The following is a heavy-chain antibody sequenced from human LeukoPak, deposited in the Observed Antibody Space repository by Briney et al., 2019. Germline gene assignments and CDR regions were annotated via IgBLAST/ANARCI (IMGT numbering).Heavy chain of an antibody. D-gene: IGHD6-19*01. CDR3: ARGRLDAFDI. CDR2: IYSGGNT. J-gene: IGHJ3*02. Sequence: PGGSLRLSCAASGCTVSSNYMSWVRQAPGKGLEWVSVIYSGGNTYYADFVKGRFTISRDNSKNTLFLQMNSLRAEDTAVFYCARGRLDAFDIWGQGTMVTVSS. V-gene: IGHV3-53*01. CDR1: GCTVSSNY.